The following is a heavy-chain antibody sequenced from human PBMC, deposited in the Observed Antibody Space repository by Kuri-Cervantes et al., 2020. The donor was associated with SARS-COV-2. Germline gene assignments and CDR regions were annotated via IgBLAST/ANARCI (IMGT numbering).Heavy chain of an antibody. Sequence: LSLTCAASGFTVSSNYMSWVRQAPGKGLEWVSVIYSGGSTYYADSVKGRFTISRDNSKNTLYLQMNSLRAEDTAVYYCAKEAVRGDGFFDYWGQGTLVTVSS. V-gene: IGHV3-53*01. J-gene: IGHJ4*02. CDR3: AKEAVRGDGFFDY. CDR2: IYSGGST. CDR1: GFTVSSNY. D-gene: IGHD5-24*01.